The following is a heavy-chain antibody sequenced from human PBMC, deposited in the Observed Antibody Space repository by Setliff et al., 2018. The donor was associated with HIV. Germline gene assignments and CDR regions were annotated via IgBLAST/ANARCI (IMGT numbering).Heavy chain of an antibody. CDR3: ASAYYHDSSGYQGFDY. J-gene: IGHJ4*02. CDR2: ISAYNLNT. CDR1: GYTFSRYG. D-gene: IGHD3-22*01. Sequence: ASVKVSCKTSGYTFSRYGFSWVRQAPGQGLEWMGWISAYNLNTNYAQKFQGRVTMTTDTSASTGYMELRILRSDDTAVDYCASAYYHDSSGYQGFDYWGQGTLVTVSS. V-gene: IGHV1-18*01.